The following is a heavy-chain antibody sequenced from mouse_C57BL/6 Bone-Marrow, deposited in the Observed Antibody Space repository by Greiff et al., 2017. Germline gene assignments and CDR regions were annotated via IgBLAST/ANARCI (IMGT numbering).Heavy chain of an antibody. CDR3: AGSLYAIDY. CDR1: GYTFTSYW. Sequence: VQLQQPGAELVKPGASVKLSCKASGYTFTSYWMHWVKPRPGQGLEWIGMIHPTSGSTNYNEKFKGKATLTADKSSSTAYMQLSSLTSEESAVYYYAGSLYAIDYWGQGTSLTVSS. D-gene: IGHD6-2*01. V-gene: IGHV1-64*01. CDR2: IHPTSGST. J-gene: IGHJ4*01.